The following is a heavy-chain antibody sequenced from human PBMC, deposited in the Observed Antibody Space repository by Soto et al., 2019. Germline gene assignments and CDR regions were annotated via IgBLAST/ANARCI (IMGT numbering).Heavy chain of an antibody. Sequence: VQLVESGGGVVQPGRSLRLSCAASGFIFSHYAMSWVRQAPGKGLEWVSGIGGGGDDPNYADSVKGRFTISRDNSKNILYLQMNSLRAEDTAVYYCAKDAIPRNNLWDYFEYGGQGTLVTVSS. V-gene: IGHV3-23*04. CDR1: GFIFSHYA. D-gene: IGHD1-1*01. J-gene: IGHJ4*02. CDR2: IGGGGDDP. CDR3: AKDAIPRNNLWDYFEY.